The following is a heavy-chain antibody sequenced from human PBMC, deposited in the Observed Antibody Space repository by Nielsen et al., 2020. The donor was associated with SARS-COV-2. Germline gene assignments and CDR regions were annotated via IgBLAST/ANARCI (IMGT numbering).Heavy chain of an antibody. D-gene: IGHD7-27*01. Sequence: GGSLRLSCTTSGFTFGDYAMSWVRQAPGKGLEWVGFFRSRRYGGTTEYAASVKGRFTISRDDSKSIAYLQMHSLRAEDTGVYYCVRDNWGRMDVWGQGTTVTVSS. CDR2: FRSRRYGGTT. J-gene: IGHJ6*02. CDR3: VRDNWGRMDV. CDR1: GFTFGDYA. V-gene: IGHV3-49*04.